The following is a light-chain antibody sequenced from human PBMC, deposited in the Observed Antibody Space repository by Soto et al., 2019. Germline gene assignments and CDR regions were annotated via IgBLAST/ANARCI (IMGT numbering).Light chain of an antibody. CDR1: ESVTRN. Sequence: EIVLTQSPVILSVSPGETATLSCRASESVTRNLAWYQHMPGQAPRLLVFHASVRAIGIPDRFSGSGSGTEFSLTISNLQSEDFAVYFCQQYNDWPPITFGQGTRLEIK. J-gene: IGKJ5*01. V-gene: IGKV3-15*01. CDR2: HAS. CDR3: QQYNDWPPIT.